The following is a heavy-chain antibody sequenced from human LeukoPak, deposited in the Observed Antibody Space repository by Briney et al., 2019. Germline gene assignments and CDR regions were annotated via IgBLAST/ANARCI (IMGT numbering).Heavy chain of an antibody. Sequence: GGSLRLSCAASGFTFTSFAMHWVRQAPGKGLEWVAVISYDGSNKYYADSVKGRFTISRDNSKNTLYLQMNSLRAEDTAVYYCARVGRGYSFNVYYFDYWGQGTLVTVSS. CDR1: GFTFTSFA. CDR3: ARVGRGYSFNVYYFDY. D-gene: IGHD5-18*01. J-gene: IGHJ4*02. V-gene: IGHV3-30*04. CDR2: ISYDGSNK.